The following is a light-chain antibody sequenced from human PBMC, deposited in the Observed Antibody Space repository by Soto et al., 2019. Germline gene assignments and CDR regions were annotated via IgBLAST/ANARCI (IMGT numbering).Light chain of an antibody. CDR1: SGHSSYA. CDR3: QTWGTGWV. Sequence: QLVLTQSPSASASLGASVKLTCTLSSGHSSYAIAWHQQQPEKGPRYLMKLNSDGSHSKGDGIPDRFSGSSSGAERYLTISSLQSEDEADYYCQTWGTGWVFGTGTKLTVL. CDR2: LNSDGSH. V-gene: IGLV4-69*01. J-gene: IGLJ1*01.